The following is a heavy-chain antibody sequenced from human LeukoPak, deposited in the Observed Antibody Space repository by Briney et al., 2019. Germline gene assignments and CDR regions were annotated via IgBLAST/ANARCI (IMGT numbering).Heavy chain of an antibody. CDR1: GYTFSSSY. Sequence: ASVKVSCKASGYTFSSSYMHWVRQAPGQGLEWMGLINPSGGTTIYAQRFQGRVTMTRDTSTSTVYMELSSLRYEDTAIYYCARIRDGYNDAYDLWGQGTVVTVPS. CDR2: INPSGGTT. V-gene: IGHV1-46*01. CDR3: ARIRDGYNDAYDL. D-gene: IGHD5-24*01. J-gene: IGHJ3*01.